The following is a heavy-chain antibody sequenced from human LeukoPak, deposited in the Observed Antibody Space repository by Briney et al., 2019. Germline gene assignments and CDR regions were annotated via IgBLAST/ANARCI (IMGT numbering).Heavy chain of an antibody. CDR3: ARGRRYYDSSGRYFDF. D-gene: IGHD3-22*01. CDR1: GGSISSGSYY. J-gene: IGHJ4*02. V-gene: IGHV4-61*09. CDR2: IFYTGST. Sequence: SQTLSLTCTVSGGSISSGSYYWSWIRQPAGKGLECIGYIFYTGSTNYNPSLKSRVTISVDKSKNQFSLRLSSVTAADTAVYYCARGRRYYDSSGRYFDFWGQGTLVTVSS.